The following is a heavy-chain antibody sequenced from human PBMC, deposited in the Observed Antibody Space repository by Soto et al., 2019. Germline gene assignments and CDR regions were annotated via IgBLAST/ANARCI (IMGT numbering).Heavy chain of an antibody. J-gene: IGHJ3*02. CDR1: GFTFSNYG. V-gene: IGHV3-30*18. D-gene: IGHD1-26*01. CDR2: ISYDGSNK. CDR3: AKDLGSGSYLFDAFDI. Sequence: GGSLRLSCAASGFTFSNYGMHWVRQAPGKVLEWVAVISYDGSNKYYADPVKGRFTISRDNSKNTLYLQMNSLRAEDTAVYYCAKDLGSGSYLFDAFDIWGQGTMVTVSS.